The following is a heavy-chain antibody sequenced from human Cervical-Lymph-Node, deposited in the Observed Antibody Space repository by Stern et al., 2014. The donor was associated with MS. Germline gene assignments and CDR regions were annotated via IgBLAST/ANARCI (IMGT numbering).Heavy chain of an antibody. D-gene: IGHD1-14*01. CDR2: IWYEGRNK. V-gene: IGHV3-33*06. CDR1: EFTFSDYG. CDR3: AKGLRTTGSYYYGMDV. J-gene: IGHJ6*02. Sequence: VQLVESGGGVVQPGRSLRLSCAASEFTFSDYGMYWVRQAPGKGLEGVALIWYEGRNKFYADSVRGRFTISRDNSKNSLYLQMNSLRAEDTAVYYCAKGLRTTGSYYYGMDVWGQGTTVTVSS.